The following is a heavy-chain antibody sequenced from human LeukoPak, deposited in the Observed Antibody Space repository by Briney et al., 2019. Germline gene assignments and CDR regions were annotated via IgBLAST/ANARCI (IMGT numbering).Heavy chain of an antibody. CDR3: ARGSKNYYDCSGYAFDI. V-gene: IGHV4-31*03. CDR1: GGSISSGGYS. D-gene: IGHD3-22*01. Sequence: PSETLSLTCTVSGGSISSGGYSWSWIRQHPGKGLEWIGYIYYSGSTYYNPSLKSRVTISVDTSKNQFSLKLSSVTAADTAVYYCARGSKNYYDCSGYAFDIWGQGTMVTVSS. J-gene: IGHJ3*02. CDR2: IYYSGST.